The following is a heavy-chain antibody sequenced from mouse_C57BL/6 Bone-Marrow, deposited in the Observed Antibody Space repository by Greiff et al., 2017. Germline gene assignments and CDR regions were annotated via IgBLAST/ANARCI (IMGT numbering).Heavy chain of an antibody. J-gene: IGHJ2*01. Sequence: LQESGPELVKPGASVKISCKASGYAFSSSWMNWVKQRPGKGLEWIGRIYPGDGDTNYNGKFKGKATLTADKSSSTAYMQLSSLTSEDSAVYFCANLLRNYWGQGTTLTVSS. V-gene: IGHV1-82*01. CDR3: ANLLRNY. CDR1: GYAFSSSW. CDR2: IYPGDGDT. D-gene: IGHD2-1*01.